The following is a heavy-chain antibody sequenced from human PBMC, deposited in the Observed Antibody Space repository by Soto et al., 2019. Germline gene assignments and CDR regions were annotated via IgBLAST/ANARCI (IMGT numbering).Heavy chain of an antibody. J-gene: IGHJ4*02. Sequence: SETLSLTCTVSCGSVNSGGYYWSWIRQPPGKGLEWIGFIFYNGGTSYNPSLGSRVTISADTSKTLFSLNLNFVTAADTAVYYCARGDHGPRRFYFDTWGQGTLVTVSS. CDR2: IFYNGGT. V-gene: IGHV4-61*03. CDR3: ARGDHGPRRFYFDT. CDR1: CGSVNSGGYY. D-gene: IGHD2-8*01.